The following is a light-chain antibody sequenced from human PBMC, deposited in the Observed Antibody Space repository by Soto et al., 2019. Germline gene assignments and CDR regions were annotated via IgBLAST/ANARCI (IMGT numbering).Light chain of an antibody. Sequence: DIQMTQSPSSLSASVGDRVTITCRASQSITYYLNWYQQKPGKAPKLLIYAASSLQSGVPSRFSGSGSATDFALTISSLQPEDFATYYCQQTYSTPRTFGGGTKVEI. CDR3: QQTYSTPRT. V-gene: IGKV1-39*01. CDR2: AAS. J-gene: IGKJ4*01. CDR1: QSITYY.